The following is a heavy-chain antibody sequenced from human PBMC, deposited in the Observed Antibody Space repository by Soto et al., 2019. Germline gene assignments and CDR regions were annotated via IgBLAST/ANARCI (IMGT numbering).Heavy chain of an antibody. V-gene: IGHV3-21*04. Sequence: GGSLRLSCAASGFTFSSYSMNWVRQAPGKGLEWVSSISSSSSYIYYADSVKGRLTISRDNAKNSLYLQMNSLRAEDTAVYYCANGRVVAALYYYYGMDVWGQGTTVTVSS. CDR2: ISSSSSYI. CDR1: GFTFSSYS. CDR3: ANGRVVAALYYYYGMDV. D-gene: IGHD2-15*01. J-gene: IGHJ6*02.